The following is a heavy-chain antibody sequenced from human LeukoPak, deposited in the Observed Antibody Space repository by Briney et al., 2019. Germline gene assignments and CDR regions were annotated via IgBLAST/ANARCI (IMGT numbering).Heavy chain of an antibody. D-gene: IGHD2-21*02. CDR1: GFTFTGYY. J-gene: IGHJ4*02. Sequence: ASVKVSCKASGFTFTGYYIHWVRQAPGQGLEWMEYINPHSGGTNSPQKFQGRVTMTTDTSISAAYMELSSLISDDTAMYNCVREGNELLSKNFDYWGQGTLVTVSS. CDR2: INPHSGGT. V-gene: IGHV1-2*02. CDR3: VREGNELLSKNFDY.